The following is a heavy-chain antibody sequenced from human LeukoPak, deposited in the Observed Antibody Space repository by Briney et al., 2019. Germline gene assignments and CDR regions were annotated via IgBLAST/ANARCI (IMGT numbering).Heavy chain of an antibody. V-gene: IGHV1-2*02. D-gene: IGHD2-2*02. Sequence: SVKVSCKASGYTFTGYYMHWVRQAPGQGLEWMGWINPNSGGTNYAQKFQGRVTMTRDTSISTAYMELSRLRSDDTAVYYRARDRDIVVVPAAISLGYWGQGTLVTVSS. CDR2: INPNSGGT. CDR1: GYTFTGYY. J-gene: IGHJ4*02. CDR3: ARDRDIVVVPAAISLGY.